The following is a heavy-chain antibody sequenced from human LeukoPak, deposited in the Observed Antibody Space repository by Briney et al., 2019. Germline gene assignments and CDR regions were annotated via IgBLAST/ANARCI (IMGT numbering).Heavy chain of an antibody. CDR1: RGTFSSYT. V-gene: IGHV1-69*13. J-gene: IGHJ6*03. D-gene: IGHD2-21*02. Sequence: SVKVSSKPSRGTFSSYTISWVPQAPGQRLEWMGGIIPIFGTANYAQKFQGRVTITADESTSTAYMELSSLRSEDTAVYYCARETAYCGGDCYYRGGYYYYMDVWGKGTTVSISS. CDR3: ARETAYCGGDCYYRGGYYYYMDV. CDR2: IIPIFGTA.